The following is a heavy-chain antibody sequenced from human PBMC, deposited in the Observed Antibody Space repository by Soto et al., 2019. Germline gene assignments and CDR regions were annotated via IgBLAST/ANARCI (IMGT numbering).Heavy chain of an antibody. Sequence: AASVKVSCKASGYTFSGYSIAWVRQAPGQGLEWMGRISGYNGNTNYARTLRGRLTLTTDTSTSTAYMELRSLTSDDTAVYYCARDVFCGGAPACPDMDVWGQGTTVTVS. CDR1: GYTFSGYS. J-gene: IGHJ6*02. D-gene: IGHD2-21*01. CDR2: ISGYNGNT. CDR3: ARDVFCGGAPACPDMDV. V-gene: IGHV1-18*04.